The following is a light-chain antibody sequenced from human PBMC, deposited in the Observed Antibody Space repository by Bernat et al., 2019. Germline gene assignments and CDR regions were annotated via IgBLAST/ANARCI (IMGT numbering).Light chain of an antibody. CDR1: QSVSN. V-gene: IGKV3-15*01. CDR3: HQHAQWPYA. Sequence: EIVMTQSPAILSVSPGERATLSCRTTQSVSNVAWYQQKSGQAPRLLIYRASTRAVGIPDRFSGSGFGTEFTLTISSLQSEDFAIYYCHQHAQWPYAFGHGTRLEI. CDR2: RAS. J-gene: IGKJ5*01.